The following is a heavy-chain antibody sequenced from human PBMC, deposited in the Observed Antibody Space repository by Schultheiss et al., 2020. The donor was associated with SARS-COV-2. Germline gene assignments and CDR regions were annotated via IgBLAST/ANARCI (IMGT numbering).Heavy chain of an antibody. CDR2: IAPTSGST. CDR3: AKVGRITMVRGVKYYYYYMDV. Sequence: GGPLRLSCAASGFTFSNYVMNWVRQAPGKGLEWVSSIAPTSGSTYYADSVKGRFTISRDNSKNTLYLQMNSLRAEDTAVYYCAKVGRITMVRGVKYYYYYMDVWGKGTTVTVSS. V-gene: IGHV3-23*01. D-gene: IGHD3-10*01. J-gene: IGHJ6*03. CDR1: GFTFSNYV.